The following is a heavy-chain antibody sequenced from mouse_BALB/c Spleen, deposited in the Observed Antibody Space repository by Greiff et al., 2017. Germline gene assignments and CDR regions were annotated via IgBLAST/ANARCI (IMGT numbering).Heavy chain of an antibody. Sequence: EVQLVASGGGLVQPGGSMKLSCVASGFTFSNYWMNWVRQSPEKGLEWVAEIRLKSNNYATHYAESVKGRFTISRDDSKSSVYLQMNNLRAEDTGIYYCTRDYGLDYWGQGTTLTVSS. CDR3: TRDYGLDY. D-gene: IGHD1-2*01. V-gene: IGHV6-6*02. J-gene: IGHJ2*01. CDR2: IRLKSNNYAT. CDR1: GFTFSNYW.